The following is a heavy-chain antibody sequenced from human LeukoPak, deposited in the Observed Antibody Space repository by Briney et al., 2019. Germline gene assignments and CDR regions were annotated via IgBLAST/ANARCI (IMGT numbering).Heavy chain of an antibody. V-gene: IGHV3-7*01. D-gene: IGHD5-18*01. CDR2: IKQDGSEK. CDR3: ARQWVWIQLWPFDY. J-gene: IGHJ4*02. CDR1: GFTFSSYS. Sequence: GGSLRLSCAASGFTFSSYSMNWVRQAPGKGLEWVANIKQDGSEKYYVDSVKGRFTISRDNAKNSLYLQMNSLRAEDTAVYYCARQWVWIQLWPFDYWGQGTLVTVSS.